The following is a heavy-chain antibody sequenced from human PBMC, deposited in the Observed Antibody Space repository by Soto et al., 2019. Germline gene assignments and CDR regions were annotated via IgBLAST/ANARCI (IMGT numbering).Heavy chain of an antibody. V-gene: IGHV3-48*02. CDR3: ARCRGYSYGQGDY. D-gene: IGHD5-18*01. Sequence: GGSRRLSCAASGFTFSSYSMNWVRQAPGKGLEWVSYIRSSSSTIDYADSVKGRFTISRDNAKNSLYLQMNSLRDEDTAVYYCARCRGYSYGQGDYWGQGTLVTVSS. CDR1: GFTFSSYS. CDR2: IRSSSSTI. J-gene: IGHJ4*02.